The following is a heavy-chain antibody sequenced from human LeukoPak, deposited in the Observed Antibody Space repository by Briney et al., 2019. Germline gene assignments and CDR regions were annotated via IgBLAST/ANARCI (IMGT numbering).Heavy chain of an antibody. CDR1: GFTLSSYW. D-gene: IGHD4-17*01. J-gene: IGHJ4*02. Sequence: GGSLRLSCEASGFTLSSYWMPGVRQAPARGLECVANINEDESQKYYVDSVKCRFTISRDNAKNSLFLEMNSLTADDTAVYYCVRPSTVTIYWGQGTPVTVSS. CDR2: INEDESQK. V-gene: IGHV3-7*01. CDR3: VRPSTVTIY.